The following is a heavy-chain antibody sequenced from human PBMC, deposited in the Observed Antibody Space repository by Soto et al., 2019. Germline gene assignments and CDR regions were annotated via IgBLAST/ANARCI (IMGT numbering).Heavy chain of an antibody. V-gene: IGHV1-69*04. CDR2: IIPILGIA. J-gene: IGHJ6*02. CDR1: GGTFSSYT. D-gene: IGHD2-8*01. Sequence: GASVKVSCKASGGTFSSYTISWVRQAPGQGLEWMGRIIPILGIANYAQKFQGRVTITADESTSTAYMELSSLRSEDTAVYYCARDVGYCTNGVCYIDGMDVWGQGTTVTVSS. CDR3: ARDVGYCTNGVCYIDGMDV.